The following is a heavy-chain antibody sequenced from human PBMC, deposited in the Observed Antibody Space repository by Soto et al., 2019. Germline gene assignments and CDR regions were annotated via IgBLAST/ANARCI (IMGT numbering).Heavy chain of an antibody. CDR1: GFTFSSYS. J-gene: IGHJ6*02. Sequence: PGGSLRLSCAASGFTFSSYSMNWVRQAPGKGLEWVSSISSSSSTIYYADSVKGRFTISRDNAKNSLYLQMNSLRDEDTAVYYCARVGTVTPIHYYYYGMDVWGQGTTVTVSS. V-gene: IGHV3-48*02. CDR2: ISSSSSTI. CDR3: ARVGTVTPIHYYYYGMDV. D-gene: IGHD4-17*01.